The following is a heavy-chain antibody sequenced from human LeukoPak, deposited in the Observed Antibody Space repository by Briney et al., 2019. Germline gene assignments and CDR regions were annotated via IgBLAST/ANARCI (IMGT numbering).Heavy chain of an antibody. V-gene: IGHV4-59*11. CDR1: GGSISSHY. J-gene: IGHJ4*02. CDR3: ARAPGGDGYKGYYFDY. CDR2: IYYSGST. Sequence: PSETLSLTCTVSGGSISSHYWSWIRQPPGKGLEWIGYIYYSGSTNYNPSLKSRVTISVDTSKNQFSLKLSSVTAADTAVYYCARAPGGDGYKGYYFDYWGQGTLVTVSS. D-gene: IGHD5-24*01.